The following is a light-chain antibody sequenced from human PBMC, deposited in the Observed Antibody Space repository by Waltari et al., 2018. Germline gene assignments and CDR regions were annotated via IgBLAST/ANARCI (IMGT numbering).Light chain of an antibody. CDR2: DVT. CDR3: CSYTRTYKWI. CDR1: SRDDGPFDY. V-gene: IGLV2-11*01. Sequence: QSALTQPRSVSGSPGQSVTISCTGPSRDDGPFDYVSWYQQPPGKAPNPIIYDVTRRPSGVPDRFSGSKSGNTASLTITGLQAEDETDYYCCSYTRTYKWIFGGGTTLTVL. J-gene: IGLJ2*01.